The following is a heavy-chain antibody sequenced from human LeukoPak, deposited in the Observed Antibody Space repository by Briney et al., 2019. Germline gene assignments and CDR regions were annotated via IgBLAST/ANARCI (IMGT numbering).Heavy chain of an antibody. J-gene: IGHJ4*02. CDR1: GFTFSSYR. CDR2: ISSSRSTI. D-gene: IGHD1-7*01. Sequence: GGSLRLSCAASGFTFSSYRMNWARQAPGKGLEWVSYISSSRSTIYYADSVKGRFTISRDNAKNSLYLQTNSLRAEDTAVYYCARSSRELGGYAPWELMPPFDYWGQGTLVTVSS. CDR3: ARSSRELGGYAPWELMPPFDY. V-gene: IGHV3-48*01.